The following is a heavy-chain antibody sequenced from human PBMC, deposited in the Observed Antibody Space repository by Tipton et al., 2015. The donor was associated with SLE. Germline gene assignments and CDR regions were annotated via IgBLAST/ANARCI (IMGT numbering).Heavy chain of an antibody. Sequence: SLRLSCAASGFTFSRFEMNWVRQAPGKGLEWVAHITGSGATMDNADSVKGRFSISRDNAQNSLYLQMNSLRVEDTAVYYCASETSDDCSSGCDAFDFWGQGTMVTVSS. J-gene: IGHJ3*01. V-gene: IGHV3-48*03. CDR1: GFTFSRFE. D-gene: IGHD2-21*01. CDR3: ASETSDDCSSGCDAFDF. CDR2: ITGSGATM.